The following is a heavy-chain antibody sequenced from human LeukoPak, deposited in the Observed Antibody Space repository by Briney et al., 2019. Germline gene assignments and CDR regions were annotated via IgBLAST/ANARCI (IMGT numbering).Heavy chain of an antibody. CDR3: ARNYYYYYYMDV. J-gene: IGHJ6*03. CDR1: GGSISSYY. CDR2: IYYSGST. V-gene: IGHV4-59*12. Sequence: SETLSLTCTVSGGSISSYYWSWIRQPPGKGLEWIGYIYYSGSTNYNPSLKSRVTISVDTSKNQFSLQLNSVTPEDTAVYYCARNYYYYYYMDVWGKGTTVTISS.